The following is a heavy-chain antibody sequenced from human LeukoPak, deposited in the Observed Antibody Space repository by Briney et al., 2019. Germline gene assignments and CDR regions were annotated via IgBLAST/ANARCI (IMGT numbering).Heavy chain of an antibody. CDR2: IYYSGST. CDR1: GGSISSGGYY. CDR3: ARAGGYYGSGSYYIYYFDY. V-gene: IGHV4-31*03. Sequence: SRTLSLTCTVSGGSISSGGYYWSWIRQHPGKGLEWIGYIYYSGSTYYNPSLKSRVTISVDTSKNQFSLKLSSVTAADTAVYYCARAGGYYGSGSYYIYYFDYWGQGTLVTVSS. D-gene: IGHD3-10*01. J-gene: IGHJ4*02.